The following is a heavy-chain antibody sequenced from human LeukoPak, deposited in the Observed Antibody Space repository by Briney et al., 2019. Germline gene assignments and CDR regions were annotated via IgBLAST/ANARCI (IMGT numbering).Heavy chain of an antibody. CDR1: GGTFSSYA. Sequence: SVNVSCKASGGTFSSYAISWVRQAPGQGLEWMGGIIPIFGTANYAQKFQGRVTITADESTSTAYMELSSLRSEDTAVYYCARARDGYNTNDYWGQGTLVTVSS. CDR3: ARARDGYNTNDY. D-gene: IGHD5-24*01. CDR2: IIPIFGTA. V-gene: IGHV1-69*13. J-gene: IGHJ4*02.